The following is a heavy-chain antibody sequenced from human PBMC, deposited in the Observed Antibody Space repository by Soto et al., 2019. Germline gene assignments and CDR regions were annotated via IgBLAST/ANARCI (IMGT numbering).Heavy chain of an antibody. V-gene: IGHV3-53*01. CDR2: IYSDGTT. CDR3: AILSK. D-gene: IGHD4-4*01. J-gene: IGHJ4*02. Sequence: XVSLRLSCAASGFTFSSNYMNWVRQAPGKGLEWVSIIYSDGTTSYADSVKGRFTISRDNFKNTLHLQMNSLRAEDTAVYYCAILSKWGQGTLVTVSS. CDR1: GFTFSSNY.